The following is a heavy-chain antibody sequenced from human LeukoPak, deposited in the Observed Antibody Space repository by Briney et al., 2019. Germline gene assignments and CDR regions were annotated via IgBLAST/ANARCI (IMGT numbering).Heavy chain of an antibody. CDR1: GFTFCSYW. CDR3: AKAYRSGWYPVPPGIFDY. CDR2: ISGSGGST. D-gene: IGHD6-19*01. J-gene: IGHJ4*02. V-gene: IGHV3-23*01. Sequence: GGSLRLSCAASGFTFCSYWMSWVRPAPGKGLEWVSAISGSGGSTYYADSVKGRFTISRDNSKNTLYLQMNSLRAEDTAVYYCAKAYRSGWYPVPPGIFDYWGQGTLVTVSS.